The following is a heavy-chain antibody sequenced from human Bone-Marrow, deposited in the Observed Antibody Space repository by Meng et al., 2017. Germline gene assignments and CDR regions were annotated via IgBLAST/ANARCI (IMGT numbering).Heavy chain of an antibody. Sequence: GESLKISCAASGFTFSNAWMSWVRQAPGKGLEWVGRIKSKTDGGTTDYAAPVKGRFTISRDDSKNTLYLQMNSLKTEDTAVYYCTTRYSGSHRGYYYYYGMDVWGQGTTVTVSS. D-gene: IGHD1-26*01. CDR1: GFTFSNAW. J-gene: IGHJ6*02. V-gene: IGHV3-15*01. CDR2: IKSKTDGGTT. CDR3: TTRYSGSHRGYYYYYGMDV.